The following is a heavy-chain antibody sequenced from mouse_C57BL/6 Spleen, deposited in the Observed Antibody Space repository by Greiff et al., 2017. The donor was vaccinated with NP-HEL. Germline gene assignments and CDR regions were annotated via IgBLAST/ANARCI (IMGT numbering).Heavy chain of an antibody. CDR1: GYTFTSYW. D-gene: IGHD4-1*01. CDR2: IYPGSGST. J-gene: IGHJ4*01. V-gene: IGHV1-55*01. Sequence: QVQLQQPGAELVKPGASVKMSCKASGYTFTSYWITWVKQRPGQGLEWIGDIYPGSGSTNYNEKFKSKATLTVDTSSSTAYMQLSSLTSEDSAVYYCARSRLTGTYAMDYWGQGTSVTVSS. CDR3: ARSRLTGTYAMDY.